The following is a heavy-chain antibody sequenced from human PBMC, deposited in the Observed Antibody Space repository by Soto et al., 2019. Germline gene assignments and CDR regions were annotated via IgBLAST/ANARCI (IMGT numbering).Heavy chain of an antibody. V-gene: IGHV3-23*01. CDR1: GFTFSSYA. D-gene: IGHD6-19*01. Sequence: EAQLLESGGGLVQPGGSLRLSCAAPGFTFSSYAMSWVRQAPGKGLEWVSAISGSGGSTYYADSVKGRFTISRDNSKNTVYLQMNSLRAEYTAVYYCAKDYGQWLVPSDYWGQGTLVTVSS. CDR2: ISGSGGST. J-gene: IGHJ4*02. CDR3: AKDYGQWLVPSDY.